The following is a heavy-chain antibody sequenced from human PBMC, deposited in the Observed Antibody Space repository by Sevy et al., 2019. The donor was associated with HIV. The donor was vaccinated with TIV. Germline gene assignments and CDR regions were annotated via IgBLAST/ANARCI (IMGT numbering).Heavy chain of an antibody. CDR1: GFTFSSYS. Sequence: GGSLRLSCAASGFTFSSYSMNWVRQAPGKGLEWVSYISSSSSTIYYADSVKGRFTNSRDNAKNSLYLQMNRLRAEDTAVYYCARSITIFGVVIIPVFAFDIWGQGTMVTVSS. J-gene: IGHJ3*02. V-gene: IGHV3-48*01. D-gene: IGHD3-3*01. CDR3: ARSITIFGVVIIPVFAFDI. CDR2: ISSSSSTI.